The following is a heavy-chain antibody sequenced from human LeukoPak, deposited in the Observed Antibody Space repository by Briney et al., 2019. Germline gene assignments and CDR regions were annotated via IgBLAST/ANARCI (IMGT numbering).Heavy chain of an antibody. CDR3: ARAPRGESDAASGFYGMHV. CDR2: SHYSGST. V-gene: IGHV4-59*01. D-gene: IGHD3-22*01. CDR1: GGSISTYY. J-gene: IGHJ6*02. Sequence: SETLSLTCSVSGGSISTYYWTWIRQTPGKGLEWIGYSHYSGSTNYNPPLKSRVTISVDTSKNQFSLRLNSVTAADTAIYYCARAPRGESDAASGFYGMHVWGQGTTVTVSS.